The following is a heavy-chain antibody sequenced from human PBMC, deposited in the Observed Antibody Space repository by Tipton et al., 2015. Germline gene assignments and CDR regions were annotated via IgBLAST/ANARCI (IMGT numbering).Heavy chain of an antibody. J-gene: IGHJ6*02. D-gene: IGHD5-24*01. Sequence: TLSLTCSVSSDSISKYYWSWIRQPPGKELEWLGYISYSGSTHYNPSLKRRVTISLDTSKNQFSLTLNSVTAADTAVYYCARDLEHGRDVWGQGTTVTVSS. CDR3: ARDLEHGRDV. CDR2: ISYSGST. V-gene: IGHV4-59*01. CDR1: SDSISKYY.